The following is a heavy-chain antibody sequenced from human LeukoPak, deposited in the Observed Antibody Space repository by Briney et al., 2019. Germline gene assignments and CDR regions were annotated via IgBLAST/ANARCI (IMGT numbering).Heavy chain of an antibody. Sequence: PGGSLRLSCAASGFTFSSYVMSWVRQAPGEGLEWVSAISGSGGSTYYADSVKGRFTISRDNSKNTLYLQMNSLRAEDTAVYYCAKDLKRWQQLRWFDPWGQGTLVTVSS. J-gene: IGHJ5*02. D-gene: IGHD6-13*01. CDR3: AKDLKRWQQLRWFDP. CDR2: ISGSGGST. V-gene: IGHV3-23*01. CDR1: GFTFSSYV.